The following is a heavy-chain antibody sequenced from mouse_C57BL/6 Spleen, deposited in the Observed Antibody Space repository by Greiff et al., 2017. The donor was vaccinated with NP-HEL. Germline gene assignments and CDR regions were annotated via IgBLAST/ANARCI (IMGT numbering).Heavy chain of an antibody. CDR1: GYTFTSYW. Sequence: QVQLQQPGAELVKPGASVKLSCKASGYTFTSYWMQWVKQRPGQGLEWIGEIDPSDSYTNYNQKFKGKATLTVDTSSSTAYMQLSSLTSEDSAVYYCPRAGEYYLFDYWGQGTTLTVSS. J-gene: IGHJ2*01. D-gene: IGHD5-5*01. CDR2: IDPSDSYT. V-gene: IGHV1-50*01. CDR3: PRAGEYYLFDY.